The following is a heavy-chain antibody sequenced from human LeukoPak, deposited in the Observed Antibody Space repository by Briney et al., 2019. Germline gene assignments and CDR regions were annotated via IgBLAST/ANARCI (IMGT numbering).Heavy chain of an antibody. J-gene: IGHJ6*03. D-gene: IGHD2-15*01. CDR2: INWNSGNI. CDR3: ARVLRYCSGGNCYSGGLGYMDV. Sequence: GGSLRLSCAASGFTFDDYAMHWVRQGPGKGLEWVSGINWNSGNIGYADSVKGRFTISRDNAKNSLYLQMNSLRTEDTALYYCARVLRYCSGGNCYSGGLGYMDVWGKGTTVTISS. CDR1: GFTFDDYA. V-gene: IGHV3-9*01.